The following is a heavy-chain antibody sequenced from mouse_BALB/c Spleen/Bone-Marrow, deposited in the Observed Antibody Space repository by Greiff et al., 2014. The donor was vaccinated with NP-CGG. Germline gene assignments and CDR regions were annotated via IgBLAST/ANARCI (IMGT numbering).Heavy chain of an antibody. Sequence: VQLQQSGAELVRPGASVTLSCKASGYKFTDYEMHWVKQTPVHGLEWIGSIDPETGGTAYNQNFKGKATLTADRSSTTAYMELRRLTSEDSAVYYCTREGIYFGYDVPMDYWGQGTSVAVSS. CDR3: TREGIYFGYDVPMDY. J-gene: IGHJ4*01. D-gene: IGHD2-2*01. CDR2: IDPETGGT. V-gene: IGHV1-15*01. CDR1: GYKFTDYE.